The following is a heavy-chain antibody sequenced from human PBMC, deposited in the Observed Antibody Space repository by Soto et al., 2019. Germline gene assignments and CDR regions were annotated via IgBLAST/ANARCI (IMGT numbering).Heavy chain of an antibody. J-gene: IGHJ3*02. D-gene: IGHD3-3*01. Sequence: GGSLRLACAASGFTFSNAWMSWVRQAPGKGLEWVGRIKSKTDGGTTDYAAPVKGRFTISRDDSKNTLYLQMNSLKTEDTAVYYCTQGLYDFPPLDIWGQGTMVTVSS. V-gene: IGHV3-15*01. CDR1: GFTFSNAW. CDR2: IKSKTDGGTT. CDR3: TQGLYDFPPLDI.